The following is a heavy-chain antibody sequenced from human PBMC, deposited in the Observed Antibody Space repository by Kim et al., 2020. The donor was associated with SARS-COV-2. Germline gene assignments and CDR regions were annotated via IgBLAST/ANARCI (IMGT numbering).Heavy chain of an antibody. CDR3: ARSGMDV. CDR2: PSGGST. V-gene: IGHV1-46*01. J-gene: IGHJ6*02. Sequence: PSGGSTSYAQKCQGRVTMTRATSTSKVYMELSSLRSEDTAVYYCARSGMDVWGQGTTVTVSS.